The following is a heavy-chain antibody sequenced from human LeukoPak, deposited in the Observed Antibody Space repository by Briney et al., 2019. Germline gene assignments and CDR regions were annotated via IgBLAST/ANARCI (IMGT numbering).Heavy chain of an antibody. D-gene: IGHD2-8*01. V-gene: IGHV3-23*01. CDR1: RFSFSSFA. J-gene: IGHJ4*02. Sequence: GGSLRLSCVGPRFSFSSFAMSWVRQAPGKGLEWVSTVSGGGAYTYYADSVKGRFTVSRDDSKSMHFLQMNSLRPEDTALYFCAKRITVSAGYYLDSWGQGTLVAVSS. CDR2: VSGGGAYT. CDR3: AKRITVSAGYYLDS.